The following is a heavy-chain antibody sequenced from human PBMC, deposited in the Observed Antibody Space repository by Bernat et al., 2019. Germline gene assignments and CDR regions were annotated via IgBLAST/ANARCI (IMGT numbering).Heavy chain of an antibody. CDR1: GGTFSSYA. D-gene: IGHD2-8*01. CDR2: IIPIFGTA. CDR3: ASFDDPDCTNGVCSDY. Sequence: QVQLVQSGAEVKKPGSSVKVSCKASGGTFSSYAISWVRQAPGQGLGWMGGIIPIFGTANYAQKFQGRVTITADESTSTAYMELSSLRSGDTAVYYCASFDDPDCTNGVCSDYWGQGTLVTVSS. V-gene: IGHV1-69*01. J-gene: IGHJ4*02.